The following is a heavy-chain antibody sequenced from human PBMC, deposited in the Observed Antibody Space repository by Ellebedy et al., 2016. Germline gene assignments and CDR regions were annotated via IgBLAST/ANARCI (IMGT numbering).Heavy chain of an antibody. CDR2: INNNGRTI. CDR3: ARQFDQPAR. D-gene: IGHD3-9*01. Sequence: GGSLRLSCAASGFTFSTYWMHWVRQTPGQGLVWVARINNNGRTINYADSVKGRFTISRDNAKNTLYLEMSSLRADDTAVYYCARQFDQPARWGQGTLVIVSS. CDR1: GFTFSTYW. V-gene: IGHV3-74*01. J-gene: IGHJ4*02.